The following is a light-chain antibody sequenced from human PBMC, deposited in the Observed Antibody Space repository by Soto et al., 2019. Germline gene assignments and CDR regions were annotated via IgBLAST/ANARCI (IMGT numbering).Light chain of an antibody. Sequence: EIVMTQSPATLSVSTGGRATLSCRASESISDTLAWYQQKPGQAPRLLIHGASTRATGFPARFSGSGSGTDFTLTISRLEPEDFAVYYCQQYGRSPGLLTFGPGTKVDIK. CDR2: GAS. J-gene: IGKJ3*01. CDR3: QQYGRSPGLLT. V-gene: IGKV3-15*01. CDR1: ESISDT.